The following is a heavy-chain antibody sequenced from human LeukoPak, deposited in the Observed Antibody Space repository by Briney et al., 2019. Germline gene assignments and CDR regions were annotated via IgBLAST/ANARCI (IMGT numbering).Heavy chain of an antibody. CDR2: ISSSGSTI. CDR1: GFTFSSYE. V-gene: IGHV3-48*03. D-gene: IGHD6-13*01. Sequence: GGSLRLPCAACGFTFSSYETHWVRQSPGKALEWVSYISSSGSTIYYADSVKGRFTISRDNSKNTLYLQMNSLRAEDTAVYYCARRGTGYSSSWYYYWGQGTLVTVSS. J-gene: IGHJ4*02. CDR3: ARRGTGYSSSWYYY.